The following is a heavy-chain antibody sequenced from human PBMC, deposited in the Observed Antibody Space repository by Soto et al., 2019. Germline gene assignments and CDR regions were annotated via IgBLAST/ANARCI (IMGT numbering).Heavy chain of an antibody. CDR2: IYTSGGT. Sequence: PSETLPLTCTVSGGSISSYYWSLIRQPAGKGLEWIGRIYTSGGTNYNPSLKSRVTMSVDTSKNQFSLKLSSVTAADTAVYYCAKWHRKPILTCYTQTDAFDIWDQGTMMTVSS. J-gene: IGHJ3*02. D-gene: IGHD3-9*01. V-gene: IGHV4-4*07. CDR3: AKWHRKPILTCYTQTDAFDI. CDR1: GGSISSYY.